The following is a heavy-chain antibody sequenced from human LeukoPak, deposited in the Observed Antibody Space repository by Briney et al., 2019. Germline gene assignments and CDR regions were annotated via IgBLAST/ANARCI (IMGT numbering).Heavy chain of an antibody. CDR3: TRHNNWSFDY. CDR1: GFTFSNAW. Sequence: GGSLRLSCAASGFTFSNAWMSWVRQAPGKGLEWVGFIRSKSYGGTTEYAASVKGRFTISRDDSKSIAYLQMNSLKTEDTGVYYCTRHNNWSFDYWGQGTLVTVSS. D-gene: IGHD1-20*01. J-gene: IGHJ4*02. V-gene: IGHV3-49*04. CDR2: IRSKSYGGTT.